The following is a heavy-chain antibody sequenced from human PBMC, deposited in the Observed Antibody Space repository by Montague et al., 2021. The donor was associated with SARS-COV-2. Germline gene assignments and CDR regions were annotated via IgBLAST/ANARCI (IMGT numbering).Heavy chain of an antibody. J-gene: IGHJ6*03. CDR2: IYYSGST. CDR3: ARDSRTDFDWLFPDSGSYYYYMDV. D-gene: IGHD3-9*01. V-gene: IGHV4-59*01. CDR1: GGSISSYY. Sequence: SETLSLTCTVSGGSISSYYWSWIRQPPGKGLEWIGYIYYSGSTNYNPSLKSRVTISVDTSKNQFSLKLSSVTATDTAVYYCARDSRTDFDWLFPDSGSYYYYMDVWGKGTTVTVSS.